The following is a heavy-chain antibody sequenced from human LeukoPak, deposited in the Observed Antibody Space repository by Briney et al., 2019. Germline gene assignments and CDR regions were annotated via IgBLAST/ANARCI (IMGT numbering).Heavy chain of an antibody. CDR2: INPSSGGT. J-gene: IGHJ4*02. V-gene: IGHV1-2*06. D-gene: IGHD7-27*01. CDR1: GYTFIDYY. CDR3: ARAPRSWGFDY. Sequence: ASVKVSCKASGYTFIDYYMHWVRQAPGQGLEWMGRINPSSGGTNYAQKFQGRITMTRSASINTAYMELTDLRSEDTAVYYCARAPRSWGFDYWGQGTLDTVSS.